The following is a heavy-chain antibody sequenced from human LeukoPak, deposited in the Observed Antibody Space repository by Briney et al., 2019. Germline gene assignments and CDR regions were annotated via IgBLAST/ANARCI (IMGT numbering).Heavy chain of an antibody. CDR2: ISWNSGSI. Sequence: GRSLRLSCAASGFTFDDYAVHWVRQAPGKGLEWDSGISWNSGSIGYADSVKGRFTISRDNAKNSLYLQMNSLRAEDTALYYCAKGRQWLVLNWFDPWGQGTLVTVSS. CDR1: GFTFDDYA. J-gene: IGHJ5*02. D-gene: IGHD6-19*01. V-gene: IGHV3-9*01. CDR3: AKGRQWLVLNWFDP.